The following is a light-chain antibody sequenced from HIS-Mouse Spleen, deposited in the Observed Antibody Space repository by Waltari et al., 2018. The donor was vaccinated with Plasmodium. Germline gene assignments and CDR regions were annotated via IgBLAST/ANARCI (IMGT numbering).Light chain of an antibody. V-gene: IGKV3-15*01. CDR3: QQYNNGPPVT. CDR1: QSVSSN. J-gene: IGKJ1*01. Sequence: EIVMTQSPATLSVSPGERATLSCRASQSVSSNLAWYQQKPGQAPRLLISGASTRATGIPAMFSGSGSGTEFTLTISSLQSEDFAVYYCQQYNNGPPVTFGQGTKVEIK. CDR2: GAS.